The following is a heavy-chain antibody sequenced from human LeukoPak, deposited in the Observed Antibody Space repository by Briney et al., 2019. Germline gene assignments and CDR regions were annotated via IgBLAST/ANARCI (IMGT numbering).Heavy chain of an antibody. V-gene: IGHV4-59*08. Sequence: SETLSLTCTVSGGSISSYYWSWIRQPPGKGLEWIGYIYYSGSTNYNPSLKSRVTISVDTSKNQFSLNLSSVTAADTAVYYCARLNPCYYDSSGPYYYYGMDVWGQGTTVTVSS. CDR1: GGSISSYY. D-gene: IGHD3-22*01. CDR2: IYYSGST. CDR3: ARLNPCYYDSSGPYYYYGMDV. J-gene: IGHJ6*02.